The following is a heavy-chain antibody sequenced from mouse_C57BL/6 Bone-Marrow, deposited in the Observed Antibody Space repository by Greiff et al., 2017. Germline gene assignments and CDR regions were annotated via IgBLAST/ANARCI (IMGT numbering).Heavy chain of an antibody. D-gene: IGHD1-1*01. CDR1: GYTFTSYT. CDR2: INPSSGYT. CDR3: ARAPLTTVVATPFDY. Sequence: QVQLKESGAELARPGASVKMSCKASGYTFTSYTMHWVKQRPGQGLEWIGYINPSSGYTKYNQKFKDKATLTADKSSSTAYMQLSSLTSENSAVYYCARAPLTTVVATPFDYWGQGTTLTVSS. J-gene: IGHJ2*01. V-gene: IGHV1-4*01.